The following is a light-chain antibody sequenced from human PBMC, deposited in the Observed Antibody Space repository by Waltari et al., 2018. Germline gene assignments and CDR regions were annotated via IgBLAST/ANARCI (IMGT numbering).Light chain of an antibody. J-gene: IGKJ1*01. CDR2: WAS. CDR1: QSVLYSFNNKKY. Sequence: DIVMTQSPDSLAVSLGERATINCKSSQSVLYSFNNKKYLAWYQQKPGQPPKLLSYWASTQQSGVPDRFSGSGSGTDVTLTISSLQAEDVAVYYCQQYYSTPRTFGQGTKVEIK. CDR3: QQYYSTPRT. V-gene: IGKV4-1*01.